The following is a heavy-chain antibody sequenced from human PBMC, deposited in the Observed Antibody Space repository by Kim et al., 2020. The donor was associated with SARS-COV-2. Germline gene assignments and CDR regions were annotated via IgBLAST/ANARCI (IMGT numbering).Heavy chain of an antibody. D-gene: IGHD2-15*01. J-gene: IGHJ4*02. CDR2: IIPILGIA. Sequence: SVKVSCKASGGTFSSYTISWVRQAPGQGLEWMGRIIPILGIANYAQKFQGRVTITADKSTSTAYMELSSLRSEDTAVYYCARASVDCSGGSCPTYYFDYWGQGTLVTVPS. CDR1: GGTFSSYT. CDR3: ARASVDCSGGSCPTYYFDY. V-gene: IGHV1-69*02.